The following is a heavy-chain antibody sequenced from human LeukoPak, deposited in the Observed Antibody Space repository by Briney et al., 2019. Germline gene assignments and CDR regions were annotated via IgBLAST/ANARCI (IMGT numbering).Heavy chain of an antibody. Sequence: GSLRLSCAASGFTFSSYGMHWVRQAPGKGLEWVAVIWYDGSNKYYADSVKGRFTIPRDNSKNTLYLQMNSLRAEDTAVYYCARGGPDTAMDYYFDYWGQGTLVTVSS. CDR2: IWYDGSNK. CDR3: ARGGPDTAMDYYFDY. V-gene: IGHV3-33*01. CDR1: GFTFSSYG. J-gene: IGHJ4*02. D-gene: IGHD5-18*01.